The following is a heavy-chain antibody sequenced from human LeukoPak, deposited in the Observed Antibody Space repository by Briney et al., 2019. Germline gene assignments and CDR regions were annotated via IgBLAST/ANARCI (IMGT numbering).Heavy chain of an antibody. V-gene: IGHV3-30-3*01. CDR2: ISYDGSNK. CDR1: GFTFSSYA. CDR3: ARTPFGVVITPLDY. D-gene: IGHD3-3*01. J-gene: IGHJ4*02. Sequence: PGGSLRLSCAASGFTFSSYAMHWVRQAPGKGLEWVAVISYDGSNKYYADSVKGRFTISRDNSKNTLYLQMNSLRAEDTAVYYCARTPFGVVITPLDYWGQGTLVTVSS.